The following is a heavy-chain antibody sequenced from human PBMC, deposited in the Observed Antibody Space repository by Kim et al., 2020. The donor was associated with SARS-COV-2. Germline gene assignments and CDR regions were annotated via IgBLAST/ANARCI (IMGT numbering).Heavy chain of an antibody. CDR3: ARALMTTVTTFDY. V-gene: IGHV3-23*01. J-gene: IGHJ4*02. Sequence: YADSVKGRFTISRDNSKNTLYLQMNSLRAEDTAVYYCARALMTTVTTFDYWGQGTLVTVSS. D-gene: IGHD4-17*01.